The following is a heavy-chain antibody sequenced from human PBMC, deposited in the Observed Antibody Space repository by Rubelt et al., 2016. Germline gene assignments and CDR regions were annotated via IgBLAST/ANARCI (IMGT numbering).Heavy chain of an antibody. CDR3: ARDESIAAAGTGVY. CDR1: GYTFTNYG. J-gene: IGHJ4*02. V-gene: IGHV1-18*01. Sequence: QVQLVQSGAEVKKPGASVKVSCKASGYTFTNYGINWVRPAPGQGLAWIGWISAYNGNTNYAQKFQGRVTMTTDTSTSTVYMELRSLRSDDTAVYYCARDESIAAAGTGVYWGQGTLVTVSS. CDR2: ISAYNGNT. D-gene: IGHD6-13*01.